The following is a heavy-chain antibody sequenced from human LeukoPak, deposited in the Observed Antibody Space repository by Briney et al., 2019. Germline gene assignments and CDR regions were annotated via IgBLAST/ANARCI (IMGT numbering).Heavy chain of an antibody. D-gene: IGHD3-3*01. CDR2: INHSGST. CDR1: GGSFSGYY. Sequence: PSETLSLTCAVYGGSFSGYYWSWIRQPPGKGLEWIGEINHSGSTNYNPSLKSRVTISVDKSKNQFSLKLSSVTAADTAVYYCARVDRRITISGVVIIFDYWGQGTLVTVSS. J-gene: IGHJ4*02. V-gene: IGHV4-34*01. CDR3: ARVDRRITISGVVIIFDY.